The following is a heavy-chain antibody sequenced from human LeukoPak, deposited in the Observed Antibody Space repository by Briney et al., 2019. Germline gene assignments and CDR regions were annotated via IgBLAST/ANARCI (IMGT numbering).Heavy chain of an antibody. Sequence: SETLSLTCAVYGGSFSGYYWSWIRQPPGKGLEWIGEINHSGSTNYNPSLKSRVTISVDTSKNQFSLKLSSVTAADTAVYYCARRLGYCSSTSCPEPRKNAFDIWGQGTMVTVSS. CDR3: ARRLGYCSSTSCPEPRKNAFDI. J-gene: IGHJ3*02. CDR1: GGSFSGYY. D-gene: IGHD2-2*01. V-gene: IGHV4-34*01. CDR2: INHSGST.